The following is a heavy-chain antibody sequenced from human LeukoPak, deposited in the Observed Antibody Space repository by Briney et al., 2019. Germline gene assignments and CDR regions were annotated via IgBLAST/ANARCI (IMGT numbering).Heavy chain of an antibody. CDR3: ARGSGPTRGWDDAFDI. CDR1: GGTFSSYA. CDR2: LNPNSGYT. J-gene: IGHJ3*02. D-gene: IGHD1-26*01. Sequence: GASVKVSCKASGGTFSSYAISWVRQAPGQGLEWMGWLNPNSGYTNSAQKFQGRVTMTRDTSISAAYMELSRLRSDDTAVYYCARGSGPTRGWDDAFDIWGQGTMVTVSS. V-gene: IGHV1-2*02.